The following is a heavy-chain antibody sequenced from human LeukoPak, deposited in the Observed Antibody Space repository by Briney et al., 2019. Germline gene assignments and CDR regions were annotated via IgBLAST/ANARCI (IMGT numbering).Heavy chain of an antibody. V-gene: IGHV3-21*01. CDR1: GFTFSSYS. Sequence: GGSLRLSCAASGFTFSSYSMNWVRQAPGKGLEWVSSISSSSSYIYHADSVKGRFTISRDNAKNSLYLQMNSLRAEDTAVYYCAREHIASYYWGQGTLVTVSS. J-gene: IGHJ4*02. CDR2: ISSSSSYI. CDR3: AREHIASYY. D-gene: IGHD2-21*01.